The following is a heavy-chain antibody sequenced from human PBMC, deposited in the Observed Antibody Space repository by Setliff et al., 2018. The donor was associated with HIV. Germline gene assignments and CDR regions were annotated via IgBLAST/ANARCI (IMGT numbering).Heavy chain of an antibody. CDR2: IYYSGST. V-gene: IGHV4-59*08. D-gene: IGHD1-26*01. J-gene: IGHJ4*02. CDR1: AGSSKSYS. CDR3: ARTMWEKYFDF. Sequence: SETLSLTCTVSAGSSKSYSWSWIRQPPGKGLECIGSIYYSGSTNYNPSLKSRVTISLDTSRNQFSRKLSYVPAADTAVYYCARTMWEKYFDFWGQGALGTVSS.